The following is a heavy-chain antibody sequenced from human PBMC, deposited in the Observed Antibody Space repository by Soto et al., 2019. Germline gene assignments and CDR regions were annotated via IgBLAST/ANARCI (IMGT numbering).Heavy chain of an antibody. CDR2: INAGNGNT. Sequence: ASVKGSCTASGYTFTSYAMHWVRQAPGQRLEWMGWINAGNGNTKYSQKFQGRVTITRDTSASTAYMELSSLRSEDTAVYYCARDWCITMISPRFDPWGQGTLVTV. J-gene: IGHJ5*02. CDR3: ARDWCITMISPRFDP. V-gene: IGHV1-3*01. D-gene: IGHD3-22*01. CDR1: GYTFTSYA.